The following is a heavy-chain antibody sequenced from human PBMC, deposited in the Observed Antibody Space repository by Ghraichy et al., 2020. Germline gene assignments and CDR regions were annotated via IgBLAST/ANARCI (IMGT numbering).Heavy chain of an antibody. CDR2: IYYSGST. Sequence: SETLSLTCIVSGGSISNSGYYWGWIRQPPGKGLEWIGSIYYSGSTYYNPSLKSRFTISVDTSKNQFSLKLSSVTAADTAVYYCAARYYYYMDVWGKGTTLTVSS. V-gene: IGHV4-39*01. CDR1: GGSISNSGYY. J-gene: IGHJ6*03. CDR3: AARYYYYMDV. D-gene: IGHD6-6*01.